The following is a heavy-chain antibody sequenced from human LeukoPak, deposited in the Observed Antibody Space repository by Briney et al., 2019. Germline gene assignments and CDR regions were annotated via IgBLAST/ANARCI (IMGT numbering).Heavy chain of an antibody. V-gene: IGHV1-2*02. J-gene: IGHJ4*02. CDR3: ARVPSSAAGTFDY. CDR1: GYTFTGYY. Sequence: ASVKVSCKASGYTFTGYYMHWVRQAPGQGLEWMGWINPNSGGTNYAQKFQGRVTMTRDTSISTAYMELSRLRSDDTAVYYCARVPSSAAGTFDYWGQGTLVTVSS. D-gene: IGHD6-13*01. CDR2: INPNSGGT.